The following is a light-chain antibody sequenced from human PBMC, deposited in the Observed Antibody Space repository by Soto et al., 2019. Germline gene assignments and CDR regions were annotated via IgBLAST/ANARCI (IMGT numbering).Light chain of an antibody. J-gene: IGKJ5*01. CDR1: QGISNF. Sequence: DIQMTQSPSSLSASVGDRVTITCRASQGISNFLAWYQQKPGKVPKLLISAASTLQSGVPSRFSGSGSGTDFNLTITSLKPEDVATYYCQQYSSVITFGQGTRLEIK. V-gene: IGKV1-27*01. CDR3: QQYSSVIT. CDR2: AAS.